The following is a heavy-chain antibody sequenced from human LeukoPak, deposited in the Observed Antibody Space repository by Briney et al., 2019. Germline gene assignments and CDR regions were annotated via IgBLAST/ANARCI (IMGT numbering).Heavy chain of an antibody. CDR3: AKLEVGGSYFFSLPGGMDV. V-gene: IGHV1-8*02. J-gene: IGHJ6*02. Sequence: GASVKVSCKASGYTFTSYDINWVRQATGQGLEWMGWMNPNSGNTGYAQKFQGRVTMTRNTSISTAYMELSSLRSEDTAVYYCAKLEVGGSYFFSLPGGMDVWGQGTTVTVSS. CDR1: GYTFTSYD. D-gene: IGHD1-26*01. CDR2: MNPNSGNT.